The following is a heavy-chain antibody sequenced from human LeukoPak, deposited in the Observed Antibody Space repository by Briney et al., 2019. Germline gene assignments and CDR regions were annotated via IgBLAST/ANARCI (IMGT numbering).Heavy chain of an antibody. D-gene: IGHD3-22*01. V-gene: IGHV4-39*07. Sequence: SETLSLTCTVSGGSISSSSYYWGWIRQPPGKGLEWIGSIYYSGTTHYNPSLRSRVTISVDTSKNQFSLKLTSVTAADSAVCYCARVRADSSGFYYLFDHWGQGTLVTVSS. CDR3: ARVRADSSGFYYLFDH. J-gene: IGHJ4*02. CDR2: IYYSGTT. CDR1: GGSISSSSYY.